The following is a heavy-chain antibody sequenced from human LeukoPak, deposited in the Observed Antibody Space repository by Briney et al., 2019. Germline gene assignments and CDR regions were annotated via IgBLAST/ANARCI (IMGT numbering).Heavy chain of an antibody. CDR3: AKGRGSIAARSIDY. D-gene: IGHD6-6*01. V-gene: IGHV3-23*01. Sequence: GGSLRLSCAASGFTFSSYVMSWVRQAPGKGLEWVSVISGSVGGTYYADSVRGLFTISRDNSKNTLYMQMNGLRAEDTAVYYRAKGRGSIAARSIDYWGQGTLVTVSS. CDR2: ISGSVGGT. J-gene: IGHJ4*02. CDR1: GFTFSSYV.